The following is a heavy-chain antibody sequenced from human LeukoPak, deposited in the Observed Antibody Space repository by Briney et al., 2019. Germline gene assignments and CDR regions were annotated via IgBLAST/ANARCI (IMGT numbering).Heavy chain of an antibody. J-gene: IGHJ4*02. Sequence: GASVKVSCKASGYTFSSYGFSWVRQAPGQGLEWMGWINAYNGNTNYAQNLQGRVTMTTDTSTSTAYMELRSLRSDDTAVYYCARRQGTTLNFDYWGQGTLVTASS. D-gene: IGHD1-1*01. CDR2: INAYNGNT. CDR1: GYTFSSYG. V-gene: IGHV1-18*01. CDR3: ARRQGTTLNFDY.